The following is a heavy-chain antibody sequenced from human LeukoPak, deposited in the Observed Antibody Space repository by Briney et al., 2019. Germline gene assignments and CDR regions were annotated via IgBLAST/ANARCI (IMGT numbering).Heavy chain of an antibody. CDR3: ARGEIMFDH. Sequence: GRSLRLSCAASGFTFSSNGMHWVRQAPGKGPEWVAVIWYDESNKNYEDSVKGRFTISRDNSKNTLYLQMNSLRAEDTAVYYCARGEIMFDHWGHGTLVTVSS. J-gene: IGHJ4*01. V-gene: IGHV3-33*01. CDR1: GFTFSSNG. CDR2: IWYDESNK. D-gene: IGHD3-16*01.